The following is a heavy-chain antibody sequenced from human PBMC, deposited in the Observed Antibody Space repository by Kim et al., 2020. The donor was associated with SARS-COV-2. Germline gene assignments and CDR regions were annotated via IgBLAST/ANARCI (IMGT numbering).Heavy chain of an antibody. V-gene: IGHV4-31*03. D-gene: IGHD2-2*01. CDR3: ARALSDIVVVPAAAFDY. CDR1: GGSISSGGYF. CDR2: IYYSGST. Sequence: SETLSLTCTVSGGSISSGGYFWSWIRQHPGKGLEWVGYIYYSGSTYYNPSLKSRVTISVDTSKNQFSLKLSSVTAADTAVYYCARALSDIVVVPAAAFDYWGQGTLVTVSS. J-gene: IGHJ4*02.